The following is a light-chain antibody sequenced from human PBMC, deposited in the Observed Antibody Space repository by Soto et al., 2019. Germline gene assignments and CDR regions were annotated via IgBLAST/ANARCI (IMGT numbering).Light chain of an antibody. V-gene: IGLV4-69*01. CDR2: VYSDGSH. CDR1: SGHSSSA. Sequence: QLVLTQSPSASASLGASVKVTCTLSSGHSSSAIAWHQQQPERGPRYLMKVYSDGSHSKGDGIPDRFSGSSSGAERYLIISSLQSEDEADYYCQTWGTGIRVFGTGTKLTVL. J-gene: IGLJ1*01. CDR3: QTWGTGIRV.